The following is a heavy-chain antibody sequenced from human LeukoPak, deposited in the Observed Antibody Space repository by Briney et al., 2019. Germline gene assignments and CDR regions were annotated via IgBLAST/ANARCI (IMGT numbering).Heavy chain of an antibody. CDR3: ARGLWGRNYEDWYFDL. D-gene: IGHD1-7*01. CDR1: GNSFSSYY. J-gene: IGHJ2*01. Sequence: ASVKVSCKASGNSFSSYYMHWVRQAPGQGPEWMGIINPSGVDTNYAEKFQGRVTMTRDTSTNTVYIKLSSLRSEDTAVYYCARGLWGRNYEDWYFDLWGRGTLVTVSS. CDR2: INPSGVDT. V-gene: IGHV1-46*01.